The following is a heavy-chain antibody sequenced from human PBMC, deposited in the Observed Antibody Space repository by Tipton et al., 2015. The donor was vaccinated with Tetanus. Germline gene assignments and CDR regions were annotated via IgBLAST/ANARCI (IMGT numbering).Heavy chain of an antibody. CDR2: VYHSGST. V-gene: IGHV4-61*01. J-gene: IGHJ2*01. D-gene: IGHD3-3*01. Sequence: LRLSCTVSGGSVSRSSHYWTWIRQPPGKELEWVGYVYHSGSTNYHPSLKSRVTISVDTSKNQFSLKLSSVTAADTAVYYCARDPAVLRFLEWLPDWYFALWGRGTLVTVSS. CDR1: GGSVSRSSHY. CDR3: ARDPAVLRFLEWLPDWYFAL.